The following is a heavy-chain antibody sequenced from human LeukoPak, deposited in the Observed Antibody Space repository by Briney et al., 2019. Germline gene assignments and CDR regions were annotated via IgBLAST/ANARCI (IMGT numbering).Heavy chain of an antibody. CDR2: MNPNSGNT. CDR3: ARDRNPRYYYDSSGPRSAFDI. Sequence: ASVKVSCKASGYTFTSYDINWVRQATGQGLEWMGWMNPNSGNTGYAQKFQGRATMTRNTSISTAYMELSSLRSEDTAVYYCARDRNPRYYYDSSGPRSAFDIWGQGTMVTVSS. V-gene: IGHV1-8*01. D-gene: IGHD3-22*01. J-gene: IGHJ3*02. CDR1: GYTFTSYD.